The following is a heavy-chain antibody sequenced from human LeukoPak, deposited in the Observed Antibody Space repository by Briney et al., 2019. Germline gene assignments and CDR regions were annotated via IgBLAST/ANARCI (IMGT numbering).Heavy chain of an antibody. D-gene: IGHD4-17*01. V-gene: IGHV3-23*01. CDR2: ISSSGYST. CDR1: GLTFSSYA. Sequence: GGSLRLSCAASGLTFSSYAMSWVRQAPGKGLEWVSTISSSGYSTYYADSVKGRFTISRDNSKNTLYLQMNSLRAEDTAVYYCARAARGVYGDAYFDYWGQGTLVTVSS. J-gene: IGHJ4*02. CDR3: ARAARGVYGDAYFDY.